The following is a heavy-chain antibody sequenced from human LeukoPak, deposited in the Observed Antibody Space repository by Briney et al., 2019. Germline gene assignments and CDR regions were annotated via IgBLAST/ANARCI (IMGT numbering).Heavy chain of an antibody. CDR2: ISAYNGNT. CDR1: GYTFTSYG. CDR3: ARDGSVLRFLEWSTGDY. Sequence: ASVKVSCKASGYTFTSYGISWVRQAPGQGLEWMGWISAYNGNTNYAQKLQGRVTMTTDTSTSTAYMELRSLRSDDTAVYYCARDGSVLRFLEWSTGDYWGQGTLVTVSS. V-gene: IGHV1-18*01. J-gene: IGHJ4*02. D-gene: IGHD3-3*01.